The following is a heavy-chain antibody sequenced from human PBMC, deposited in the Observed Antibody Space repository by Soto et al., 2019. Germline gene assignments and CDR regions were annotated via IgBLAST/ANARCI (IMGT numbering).Heavy chain of an antibody. D-gene: IGHD3-10*01. CDR1: GFTFDDYA. CDR3: AKDSTGRKSFGEDAFDI. J-gene: IGHJ3*02. CDR2: ISWNSGSI. V-gene: IGHV3-9*01. Sequence: PGGSLRLSCAASGFTFDDYAMHWVRQAPGKGLEWVSGISWNSGSIGYADSVKDRFTISRDNAKNSLYLQMNRLRAEDTALYYCAKDSTGRKSFGEDAFDIWGQGTMVTVSS.